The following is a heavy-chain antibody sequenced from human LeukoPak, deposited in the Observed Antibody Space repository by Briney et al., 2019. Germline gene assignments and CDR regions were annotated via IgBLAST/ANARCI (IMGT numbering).Heavy chain of an antibody. CDR2: LSSGGDNT. V-gene: IGHV3-23*01. D-gene: IGHD4-17*01. J-gene: IGHJ4*02. CDR1: GFTFSNYA. CDR3: AKGHSDFGTGFDL. Sequence: SGGSLRLSCATSGFTFSNYAMSWVRQVPGKGLEWVSALSSGGDNTYYADSVKGRFTISRDNSKNTVYLQMSSLRAEDTAIYYCAKGHSDFGTGFDLWGQGTLVTVSS.